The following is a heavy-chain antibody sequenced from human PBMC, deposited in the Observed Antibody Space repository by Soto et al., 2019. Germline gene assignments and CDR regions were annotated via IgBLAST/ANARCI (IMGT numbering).Heavy chain of an antibody. J-gene: IGHJ4*02. V-gene: IGHV3-30*18. D-gene: IGHD6-19*01. CDR1: GFTFSSYG. CDR2: ISYDGSNK. Sequence: GGSLRLSCAASGFTFSSYGMHWVRQAPGKGLEWVAVISYDGSNKYYADSVKGRFTISRDNSKNTMYLQMNSLRAEDTAVYYCAKDAPYNSGWTPSLWGQGTLVTVSS. CDR3: AKDAPYNSGWTPSL.